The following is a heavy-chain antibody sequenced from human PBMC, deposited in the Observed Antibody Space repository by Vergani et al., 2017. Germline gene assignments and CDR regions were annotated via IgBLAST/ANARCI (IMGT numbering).Heavy chain of an antibody. J-gene: IGHJ3*02. CDR2: IKSKTDGGTT. Sequence: VQLVESGGGVVQPGRSLRLSCAASGFTFSSYGMHWVRQAPGKGLEWVGRIKSKTDGGTTDYAAPVKGRFTISRDDSKNTLYLQMNSLKTEDTAVYYCTTVGYSYHFDIWGQGTMVTVSS. CDR3: TTVGYSYHFDI. CDR1: GFTFSSYG. V-gene: IGHV3-15*01. D-gene: IGHD5-18*01.